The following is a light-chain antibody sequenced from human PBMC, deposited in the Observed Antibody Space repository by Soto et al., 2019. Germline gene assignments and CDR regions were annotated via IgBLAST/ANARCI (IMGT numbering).Light chain of an antibody. Sequence: QSVLTQPASVSGSPGQSITISCTGTSSDVGGYDYVSWYQQHPGKAPKLMIYDVSNRPSGVSNRFSGSKSDNTASLTISGLQAEDESDYDSNTYESCGLPRGVFGPGSKVTV. V-gene: IGLV2-14*03. CDR1: SSDVGGYDY. CDR2: DVS. J-gene: IGLJ1*01. CDR3: NTYESCGLPRGV.